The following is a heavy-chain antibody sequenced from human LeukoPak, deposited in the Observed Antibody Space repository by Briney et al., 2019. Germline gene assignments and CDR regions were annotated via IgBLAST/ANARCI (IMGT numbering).Heavy chain of an antibody. Sequence: GGSLRLSCVTSGFTFSTYKMNWVRQAPGKGLEWVSYISSTTSDMYYGDSVKGRFIISRDNAKNSLYLQLNSLRAEDTAIYFCARGGRFYGSGFDYWGQGTLVTVSS. CDR1: GFTFSTYK. D-gene: IGHD3-10*01. CDR3: ARGGRFYGSGFDY. CDR2: ISSTTSDM. J-gene: IGHJ4*02. V-gene: IGHV3-21*05.